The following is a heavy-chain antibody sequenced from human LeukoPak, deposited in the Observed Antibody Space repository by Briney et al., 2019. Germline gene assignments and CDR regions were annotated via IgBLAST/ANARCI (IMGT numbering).Heavy chain of an antibody. D-gene: IGHD4-23*01. CDR2: IYYSGNT. J-gene: IGHJ4*02. CDR1: GGSIRSTSYY. CDR3: ARVGVDYSGNIIKYFFDY. Sequence: SETLSLTCTVSGGSIRSTSYYWGWIRQPPGKGLEWIGSIYYSGNTYYNPSLKSRVIISVDTSKNQFSLKLSPVTAADTAVYYCARVGVDYSGNIIKYFFDYWGQGTLVTVSS. V-gene: IGHV4-39*07.